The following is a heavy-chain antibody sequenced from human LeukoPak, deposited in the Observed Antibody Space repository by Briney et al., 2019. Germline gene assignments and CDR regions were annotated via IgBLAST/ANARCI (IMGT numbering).Heavy chain of an antibody. CDR2: ISSNGGST. CDR3: ARSRMTTVVTPFDY. CDR1: GFTFSSYA. V-gene: IGHV3-64*01. D-gene: IGHD4-23*01. Sequence: GGSLRLSCAASGFTFSSYAMHWVRQAPGKGLEYVSAISSNGGSTYYANSVKGRFTISRDNSKNTLYLQMGSLRAEDMAVYYCARSRMTTVVTPFDYWGQGTLVTVSS. J-gene: IGHJ4*02.